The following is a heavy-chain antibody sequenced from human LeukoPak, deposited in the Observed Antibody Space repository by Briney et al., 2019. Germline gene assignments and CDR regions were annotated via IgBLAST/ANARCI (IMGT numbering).Heavy chain of an antibody. V-gene: IGHV4-34*01. Sequence: SETLSLTCAVYGGSFSGYYWSWIRQPPGKGLEWIGEINHSGSTNYNPSLKSRVTISVDTSKNQFSLKLSSVTAADTAVYYCASAKDDSSGYYYWGVDYWGQGTLVTVSS. D-gene: IGHD3-22*01. J-gene: IGHJ4*02. CDR1: GGSFSGYY. CDR2: INHSGST. CDR3: ASAKDDSSGYYYWGVDY.